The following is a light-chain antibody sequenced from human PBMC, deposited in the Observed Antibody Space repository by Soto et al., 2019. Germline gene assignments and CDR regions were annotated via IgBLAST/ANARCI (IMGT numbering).Light chain of an antibody. J-gene: IGKJ5*01. CDR1: QGVTTN. Sequence: EILMTQSPGTLSVSPGERATLSCRAGQGVTTNFAWYQQKSGQSPRLLIYDVSIRATGVPARFSATGSETDFTLTISGLQSADSAVYFCQQYNNWPFSFGQGTRLEI. CDR2: DVS. V-gene: IGKV3-15*01. CDR3: QQYNNWPFS.